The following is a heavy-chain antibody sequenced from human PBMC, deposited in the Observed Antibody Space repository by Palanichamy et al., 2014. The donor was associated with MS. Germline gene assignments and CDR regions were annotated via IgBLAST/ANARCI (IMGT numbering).Heavy chain of an antibody. Sequence: EVQLVESGGGLIHPGGSLRLSCTASGFTVSGNYMGWVRQAPGKGLEWVSVIYSSGGTYYADSVKGRFTISRDNSKNTLYLQLNSLRAEDTAVYYCAVGAAAGSTADYVDYWGQGTLVTVSS. CDR3: AVGAAAGSTADYVDY. CDR2: IYSSGGT. D-gene: IGHD6-13*01. CDR1: GFTVSGNY. V-gene: IGHV3-53*01. J-gene: IGHJ4*02.